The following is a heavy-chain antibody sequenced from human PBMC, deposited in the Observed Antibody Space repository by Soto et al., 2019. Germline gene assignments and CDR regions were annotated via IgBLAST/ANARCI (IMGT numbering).Heavy chain of an antibody. J-gene: IGHJ6*02. CDR1: GGTFSSYA. CDR3: ARDGSRAYCGGDCYSAPLGMDV. CDR2: IIPIFGTA. V-gene: IGHV1-69*13. D-gene: IGHD2-21*02. Sequence: SVKVSCKASGGTFSSYAISWVRQAPGQGLEWMGGIIPIFGTANYAQKFQGRVTITADESTSTAYMELGSLRSEDTAVYYCARDGSRAYCGGDCYSAPLGMDVWGQGTPVTVSS.